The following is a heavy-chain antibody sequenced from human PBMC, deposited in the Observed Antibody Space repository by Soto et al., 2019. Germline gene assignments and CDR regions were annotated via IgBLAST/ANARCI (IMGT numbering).Heavy chain of an antibody. CDR3: AGAAPHGGDIVATTETHYYYYGMDV. J-gene: IGHJ6*02. D-gene: IGHD5-12*01. CDR1: GGTFSSYA. Sequence: SVKVSCKASGGTFSSYAISWVRQAPGQGLEWMGGIIPIFGTANYAQKFQGRVTITADESTSTAYMELSSLRSEDTAVYYCAGAAPHGGDIVATTETHYYYYGMDVWGQGTTVTVSS. CDR2: IIPIFGTA. V-gene: IGHV1-69*13.